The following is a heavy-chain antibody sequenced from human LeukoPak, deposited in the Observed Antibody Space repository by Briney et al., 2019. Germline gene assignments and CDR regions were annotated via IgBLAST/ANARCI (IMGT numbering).Heavy chain of an antibody. Sequence: PSETLSLTCTVSGGSISSYYWSWIRQPPGKGLEWIGYIYYSGSTNYNPSLKSRVTISVDTSKNQFSLKLSSVTAADTAVYYCARGGYYYGSGSYYSPYYFDYWGQGTLVTVSS. CDR2: IYYSGST. J-gene: IGHJ4*02. D-gene: IGHD3-10*01. V-gene: IGHV4-59*01. CDR1: GGSISSYY. CDR3: ARGGYYYGSGSYYSPYYFDY.